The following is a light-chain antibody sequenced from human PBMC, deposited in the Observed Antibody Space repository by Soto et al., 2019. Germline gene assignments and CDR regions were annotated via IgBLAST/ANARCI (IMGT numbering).Light chain of an antibody. CDR1: QTIRSD. Sequence: DIQMTQFPSTLSASVGDRVTITCRASQTIRSDLAWYQQKPGKVPKLLIYRMSTLESGVPSTFSGGRSGTEFTLTISSLLTNDFAIYYCQQSDDHTFTFGQGTKLEIK. CDR3: QQSDDHTFT. CDR2: RMS. J-gene: IGKJ2*01. V-gene: IGKV1-5*03.